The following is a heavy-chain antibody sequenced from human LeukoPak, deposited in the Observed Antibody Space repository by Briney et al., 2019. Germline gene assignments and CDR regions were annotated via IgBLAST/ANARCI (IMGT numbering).Heavy chain of an antibody. CDR1: GGSISSYY. CDR3: ASYYSSSFYFDY. CDR2: IYTSGST. D-gene: IGHD6-6*01. Sequence: SETLSLTCTVSGGSISSYYWSWIRQPPGKGLEWIGYIYTSGSTNYNPSLKSRVTISVDTSKNQFSLKLSSVTAADTAVYYCASYYSSSFYFDYWGQGTLVTVSS. V-gene: IGHV4-4*09. J-gene: IGHJ4*02.